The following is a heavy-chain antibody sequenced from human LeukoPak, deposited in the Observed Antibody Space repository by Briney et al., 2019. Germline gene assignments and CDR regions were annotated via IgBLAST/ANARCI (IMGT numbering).Heavy chain of an antibody. V-gene: IGHV4-39*01. CDR2: IYYTGST. J-gene: IGHJ4*02. Sequence: SETLPLTCTLSGGSITNTKYYWGWIRQPPGKGLEWIGSIYYTGSTYYNPSLKSRVTTSVDTSKNQFSLKLRSVTAADTALYYCTRHTGYISGQYSNYEDSWGQGTLVTVSS. CDR3: TRHTGYISGQYSNYEDS. D-gene: IGHD4-11*01. CDR1: GGSITNTKYY.